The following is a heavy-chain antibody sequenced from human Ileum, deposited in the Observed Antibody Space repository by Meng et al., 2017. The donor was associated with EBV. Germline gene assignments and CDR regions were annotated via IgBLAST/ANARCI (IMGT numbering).Heavy chain of an antibody. D-gene: IGHD3-10*01. CDR2: IIGSGGST. J-gene: IGHJ4*01. Sequence: EVQLVESGGGLVQPGGVLRLSCAASGFTFSTYGMSWVRQAPGKGLEWVSTIIGSGGSTYYADSVKGRFTISRDNSKNTLYLQLSGLRAEDTAVYYCAKRSPVIQGVISYYFDYWGHGTLVTVSS. V-gene: IGHV3-23*04. CDR3: AKRSPVIQGVISYYFDY. CDR1: GFTFSTYG.